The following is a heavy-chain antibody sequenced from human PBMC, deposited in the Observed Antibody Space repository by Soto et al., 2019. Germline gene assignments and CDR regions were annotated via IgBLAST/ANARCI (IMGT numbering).Heavy chain of an antibody. V-gene: IGHV1-18*01. CDR2: TSAYNGNT. J-gene: IGHJ1*01. CDR1: GYTFTTYH. Sequence: QVQLVQSGAEVKKPGASVKVSCKASGYTFTTYHISWVRQAPGQGLEWMGWTSAYNGNTNYAQKLQGRVTMTTHTSTRTAYIDLRSLSSAHPSLYYYARGAPPALHWGHGTLVPVSS. CDR3: ARGAPPALH.